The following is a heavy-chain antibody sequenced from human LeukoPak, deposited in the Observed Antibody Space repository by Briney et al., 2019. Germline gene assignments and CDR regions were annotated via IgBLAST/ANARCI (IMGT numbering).Heavy chain of an antibody. V-gene: IGHV3-53*01. CDR2: IYSGGST. Sequence: GGSLRLSCAAPGFTVSSNYMSWVRQAPGKGLEWVSVIYSGGSTYYADSVKGRFTISRDNSKNTLYLQMNSLRAEDTAVYYCARVRVEMATALEYYFDYWGQGTLVTVSS. CDR3: ARVRVEMATALEYYFDY. D-gene: IGHD5-24*01. CDR1: GFTVSSNY. J-gene: IGHJ4*02.